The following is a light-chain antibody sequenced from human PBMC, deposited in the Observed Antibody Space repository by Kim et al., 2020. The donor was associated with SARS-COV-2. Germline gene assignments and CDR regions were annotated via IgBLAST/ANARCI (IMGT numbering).Light chain of an antibody. CDR1: QNVNNN. Sequence: PRERATLSCRASQNVNNNLAWYQQKPGQAPRLLLYAASTRATGVPARFSGSGSGTEFTLTISSLQSEDSAVYYCQQFYNWPPITFGQGTRLEIK. J-gene: IGKJ5*01. CDR2: AAS. CDR3: QQFYNWPPIT. V-gene: IGKV3-15*01.